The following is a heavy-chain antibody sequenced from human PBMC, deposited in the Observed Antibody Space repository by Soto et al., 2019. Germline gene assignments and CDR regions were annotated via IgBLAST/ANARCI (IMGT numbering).Heavy chain of an antibody. CDR3: ARQPAHVYEASPKWFDP. J-gene: IGHJ5*02. CDR1: GFTFSSYE. CDR2: ISTSGRTI. Sequence: EVLLVESGGGLVQPGGSLRLSCTASGFTFSSYEMNWVRQAPGKGLEWISYISTSGRTIFDAGSVKGRFTISRDNTSNTLLLQMDSLRPEDTAVYYCARQPAHVYEASPKWFDPWGQGTLVIVSS. V-gene: IGHV3-48*03. D-gene: IGHD3-16*01.